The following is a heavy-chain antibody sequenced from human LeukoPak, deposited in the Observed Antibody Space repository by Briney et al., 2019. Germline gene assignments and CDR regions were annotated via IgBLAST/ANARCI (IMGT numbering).Heavy chain of an antibody. J-gene: IGHJ4*02. Sequence: SETLSLTCTVSGGSISSYYWSWIRQPPGKGLEWIGYIYYSGSTNYNPSLKSRVTISVDTSKNQFSLKLSSVTAADTAVYYCGRGISDYPSDYWGQGTLVTVSS. CDR2: IYYSGST. V-gene: IGHV4-59*01. CDR3: GRGISDYPSDY. CDR1: GGSISSYY. D-gene: IGHD4-17*01.